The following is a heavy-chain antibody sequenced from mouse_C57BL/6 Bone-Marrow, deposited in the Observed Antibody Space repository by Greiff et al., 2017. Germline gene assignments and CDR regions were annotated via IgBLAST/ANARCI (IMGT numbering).Heavy chain of an antibody. CDR2: IDPENGDT. D-gene: IGHD1-1*01. V-gene: IGHV14-4*01. CDR1: GFNFKADY. J-gene: IGHJ1*03. Sequence: LVESGAELVRPGASVKLSCTASGFNFKADYMHWVKQRPEQGLEWIGWIDPENGDTEYAPKFQGKATITADTSSNTAYLQLSSLTSEDTAVYYCTYYGSRYFDVWGKGTTVTVSS. CDR3: TYYGSRYFDV.